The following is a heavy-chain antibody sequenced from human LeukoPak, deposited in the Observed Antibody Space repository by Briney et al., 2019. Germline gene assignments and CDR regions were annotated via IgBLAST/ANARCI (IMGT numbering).Heavy chain of an antibody. J-gene: IGHJ4*02. Sequence: ASVKVSCKASGYTFTSYYMHWVRQAPGQGLEWMGIINPSGGSTSYAQKFQGRVTMTRDASTSTVYMELSSLRSEDTAVYYCARAEGGPGFFDYWGQGTLVTVSS. D-gene: IGHD2-15*01. V-gene: IGHV1-46*01. CDR2: INPSGGST. CDR1: GYTFTSYY. CDR3: ARAEGGPGFFDY.